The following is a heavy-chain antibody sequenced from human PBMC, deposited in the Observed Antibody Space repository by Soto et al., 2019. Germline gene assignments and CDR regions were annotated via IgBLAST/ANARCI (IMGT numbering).Heavy chain of an antibody. V-gene: IGHV3-30*18. CDR1: GFTFGSYG. J-gene: IGHJ6*02. CDR2: ISYDGSKK. Sequence: VQLVESGGGLVKPGGSLRLSCTASGFTFGSYGMHWVRQAPGKGLEWVAGISYDGSKKYYGESVKGRFTISSDNSKNTLYLQMNSLRVEDTAVYYCAKAIENYSTGYYKPFYYFGVDVWGQGTTVTVSS. CDR3: AKAIENYSTGYYKPFYYFGVDV. D-gene: IGHD3-22*01.